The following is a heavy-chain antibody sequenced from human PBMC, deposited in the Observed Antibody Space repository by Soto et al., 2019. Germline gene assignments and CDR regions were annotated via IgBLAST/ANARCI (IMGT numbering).Heavy chain of an antibody. CDR3: ARDRVVSGSYYY. J-gene: IGHJ4*02. V-gene: IGHV1-2*02. D-gene: IGHD1-26*01. CDR2: INPNSGGT. Sequence: ASVKVSCKASGYTFTGYYMHWVRQAPGQGLEWMGWINPNSGGTNYAQKFQGRVTMTRDTSISTAYMELSRLRSDDTAVYYCARDRVVSGSYYYWGQGTLVTVSS. CDR1: GYTFTGYY.